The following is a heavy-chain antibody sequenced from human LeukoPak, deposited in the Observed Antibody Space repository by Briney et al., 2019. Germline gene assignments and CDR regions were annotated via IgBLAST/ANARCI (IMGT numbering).Heavy chain of an antibody. Sequence: GASVKVSCKASGGTFSSYAISWVRQAPGQGLEWMGGIIPIFGTANYAQKFQGRVTITADESTSTAYMELSSLRSEDTAVYYCARDPDYGDYAYFDYWGQGTLVTVSS. V-gene: IGHV1-69*13. J-gene: IGHJ4*02. CDR2: IIPIFGTA. CDR3: ARDPDYGDYAYFDY. D-gene: IGHD4-17*01. CDR1: GGTFSSYA.